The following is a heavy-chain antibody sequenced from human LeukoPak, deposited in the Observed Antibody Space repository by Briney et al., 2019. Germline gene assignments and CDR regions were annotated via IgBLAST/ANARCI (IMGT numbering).Heavy chain of an antibody. J-gene: IGHJ4*02. CDR1: GFTFSSYT. V-gene: IGHV3-64D*09. CDR2: ISNNGGST. D-gene: IGHD1-7*01. CDR3: IKDLRETTTNED. Sequence: GGSLRLSCSASGFTFSSYTMHWVRQAPGKGLQYVSGISNNGGSTSYTDSMKGRFTISRDNSKNTLHLQMSSLRVEDTAEYYCIKDLRETTTNEDWGQGTLVTVSS.